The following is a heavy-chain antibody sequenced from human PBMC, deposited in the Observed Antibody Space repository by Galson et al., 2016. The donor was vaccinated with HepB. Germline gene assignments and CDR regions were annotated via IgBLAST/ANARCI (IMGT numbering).Heavy chain of an antibody. Sequence: SLRLSCAASEFTFSQSDMHWVRQAPGKGLEWVAFIWADGTKKYYADSVEGRFTLSRDNSKNTMYLEINSLRAEDTAVYYCARDRGGYFDHWGQGTLVTVSS. CDR2: IWADGTKK. CDR1: EFTFSQSD. J-gene: IGHJ5*02. D-gene: IGHD3-22*01. V-gene: IGHV3-33*01. CDR3: ARDRGGYFDH.